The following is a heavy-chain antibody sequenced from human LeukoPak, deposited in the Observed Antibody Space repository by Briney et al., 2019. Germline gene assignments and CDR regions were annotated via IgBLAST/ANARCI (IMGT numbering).Heavy chain of an antibody. CDR2: ISSSSSYI. CDR1: GFTFSSYS. D-gene: IGHD3-22*01. J-gene: IGHJ4*02. V-gene: IGHV3-21*01. CDR3: ATYYYDSSGYRTPKY. Sequence: PGGSLRLSCAASGFTFSSYSMNWVRQAPGKGLEWVSSISSSSSYIYYADSVKGRFTISRDNAKNSLYLQMNSLRAEDTAVYYCATYYYDSSGYRTPKYWGQGTLVTVSS.